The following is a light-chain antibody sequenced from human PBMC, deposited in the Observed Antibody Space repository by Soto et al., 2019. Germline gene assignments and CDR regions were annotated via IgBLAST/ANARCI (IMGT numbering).Light chain of an antibody. Sequence: SYELTQPPSVSVSPGQTASITCSGDKLGDKYASWYQQKPGQSPVVVIYQDTKRPSGIPERFSGSNSGNTATLTISGTQATDEADYYCQAWDSSTGVFGGGTKLTVL. V-gene: IGLV3-1*01. J-gene: IGLJ2*01. CDR1: KLGDKY. CDR3: QAWDSSTGV. CDR2: QDT.